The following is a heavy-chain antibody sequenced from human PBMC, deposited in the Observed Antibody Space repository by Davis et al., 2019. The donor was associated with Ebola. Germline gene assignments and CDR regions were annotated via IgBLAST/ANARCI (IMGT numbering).Heavy chain of an antibody. D-gene: IGHD6-6*01. Sequence: MPSETLSLTCTVSGGSINNYYWSWIRQPPGKGLEWVGYIYYSGSTSYNHSLKSRVAISIDTSKNQFSLSLRSVSAADTAVYYCARVAPAARHFDSWGQGTLVTVSS. J-gene: IGHJ4*02. CDR2: IYYSGST. V-gene: IGHV4-59*01. CDR1: GGSINNYY. CDR3: ARVAPAARHFDS.